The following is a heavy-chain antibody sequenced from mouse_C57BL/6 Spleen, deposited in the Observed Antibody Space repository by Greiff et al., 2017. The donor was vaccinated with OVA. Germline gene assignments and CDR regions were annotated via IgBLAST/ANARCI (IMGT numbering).Heavy chain of an antibody. Sequence: VQLQQPGAELVKPGASVKLSCKASGYTFTSYWMQWVKQRPGQGLEWIGEIDPSDGYTNYNQKFKGKATLTVDTSSSTAYMQLSSLTSEDSAVYYCAIITTVVATDFDYWGQGTTLTVSS. V-gene: IGHV1-50*01. CDR2: IDPSDGYT. J-gene: IGHJ2*01. D-gene: IGHD1-1*01. CDR3: AIITTVVATDFDY. CDR1: GYTFTSYW.